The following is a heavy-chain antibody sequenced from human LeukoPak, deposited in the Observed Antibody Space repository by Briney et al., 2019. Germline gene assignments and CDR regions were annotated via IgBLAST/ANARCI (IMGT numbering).Heavy chain of an antibody. CDR3: ARRRYNWNAIDY. CDR1: GFIFNNYA. J-gene: IGHJ4*02. V-gene: IGHV3-9*01. CDR2: ISWNSGSI. Sequence: GRSLRLSCAGSGFIFNNYAMHWVRQPPGKGLEWVSGISWNSGSIDYADSVKGRITISRDNAKNSLYLQMNSLRAEDTAVYYCARRRYNWNAIDYWGQGTLVTVSS. D-gene: IGHD1-20*01.